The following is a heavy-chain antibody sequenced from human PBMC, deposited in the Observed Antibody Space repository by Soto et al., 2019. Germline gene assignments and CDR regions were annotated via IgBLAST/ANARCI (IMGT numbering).Heavy chain of an antibody. CDR1: GDSVSSNSAA. V-gene: IGHV6-1*01. J-gene: IGHJ6*03. Sequence: PSQSLSLTCAISGDSVSSNSAAWNWIRQSPSRGLEWLGRTYYRSKWYNDYAVSVKSRITINPDTSKNQFSLQLNSVTPEDTAVYYCARMNKGYCSSTSCYERSYYYYMDVWGKGTTVTVPS. CDR3: ARMNKGYCSSTSCYERSYYYYMDV. CDR2: TYYRSKWYN. D-gene: IGHD2-2*01.